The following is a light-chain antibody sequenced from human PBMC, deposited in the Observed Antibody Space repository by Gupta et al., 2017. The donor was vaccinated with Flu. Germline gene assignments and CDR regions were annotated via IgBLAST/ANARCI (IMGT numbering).Light chain of an antibody. J-gene: IGLJ2*01. CDR1: SGSIASKF. Sequence: VTISCTRSSGSIASKFVHWYQQRPGSPPTTVIYEDNLRPSGVPDRFSGSIDSSSNSASLTISGLKTEDEADYYCQSYDSSQQVFGGGTKLAVL. V-gene: IGLV6-57*01. CDR3: QSYDSSQQV. CDR2: EDN.